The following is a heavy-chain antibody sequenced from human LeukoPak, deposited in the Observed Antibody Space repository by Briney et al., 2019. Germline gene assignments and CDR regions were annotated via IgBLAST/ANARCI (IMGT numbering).Heavy chain of an antibody. CDR3: AKLGSDFWSGYYN. V-gene: IGHV3-23*01. CDR1: GFTFSSYA. D-gene: IGHD3-3*01. J-gene: IGHJ4*02. CDR2: ISGSGGST. Sequence: GGSLRLSCAASGFTFSSYAMSWVRQAPGKGLEWVSAISGSGGSTYYADSVKGRFTISRDNSKNTLYLQMNSLRAEDTAVYHCAKLGSDFWSGYYNWGQGTLVTVSS.